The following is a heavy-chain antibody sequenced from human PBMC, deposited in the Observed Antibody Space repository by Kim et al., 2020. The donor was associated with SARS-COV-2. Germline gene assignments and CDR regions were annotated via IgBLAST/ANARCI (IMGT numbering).Heavy chain of an antibody. CDR2: IRSKAYGGTT. CDR1: GFTFGDYA. CDR3: TRKTPPRFWSGYYPDY. D-gene: IGHD3-3*01. V-gene: IGHV3-49*03. Sequence: GGSLRLSCTASGFTFGDYAMSWFRQAPGKGLEWVGFIRSKAYGGTTEYAASVKGRFTISRDDSKSIAYLQMNSLKTEDTAVYYCTRKTPPRFWSGYYPDYWGQGTLVTVSS. J-gene: IGHJ4*02.